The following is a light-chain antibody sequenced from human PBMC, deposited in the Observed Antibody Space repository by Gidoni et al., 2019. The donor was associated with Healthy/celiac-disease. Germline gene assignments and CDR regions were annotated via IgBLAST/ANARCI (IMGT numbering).Light chain of an antibody. CDR1: QSVSSN. V-gene: IGKV3-15*01. CDR2: GAS. Sequence: EIVMTQSPATLSVSPGERATLSCSASQSVSSNLAWYQQKPGQAPRLLIYGASTRATGIPARFSGSGSGTEFTLTISSLQSEDFAVYYCQQYNNWLTFXGXTKVEIK. CDR3: QQYNNWLT. J-gene: IGKJ4*01.